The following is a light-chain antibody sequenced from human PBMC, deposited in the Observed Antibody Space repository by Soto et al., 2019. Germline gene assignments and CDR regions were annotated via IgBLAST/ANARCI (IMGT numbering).Light chain of an antibody. CDR1: SSDIGAYNY. V-gene: IGLV2-8*01. Sequence: QSALTQPPSASGSPGQSVTISCTGTSSDIGAYNYVSWYRQYPDKAPKLLVYQVTKRPSGVPDRFSGSKSGNTAALTVSELQAEDEAVYYCSSYAGSLVVFGGGTKVTVL. CDR3: SSYAGSLVV. J-gene: IGLJ2*01. CDR2: QVT.